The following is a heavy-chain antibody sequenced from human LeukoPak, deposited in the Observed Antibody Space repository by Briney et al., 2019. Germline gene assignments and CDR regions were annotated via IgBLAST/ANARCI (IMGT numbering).Heavy chain of an antibody. Sequence: GGSLRLSCTVSGFTLGDFAMSWVRHAPGEGRGWVGFIRSKAYGGTTEYAASMKGRFTNSRDDSKSIAYLQMNSLKTEDTAVYYCTTSPLYGDFDYWGQGTLVTVSS. D-gene: IGHD4-17*01. J-gene: IGHJ4*02. CDR2: IRSKAYGGTT. V-gene: IGHV3-49*04. CDR1: GFTLGDFA. CDR3: TTSPLYGDFDY.